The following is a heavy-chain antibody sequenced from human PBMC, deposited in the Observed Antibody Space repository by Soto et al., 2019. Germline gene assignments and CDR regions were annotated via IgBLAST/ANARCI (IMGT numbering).Heavy chain of an antibody. V-gene: IGHV3-30*18. CDR1: GFTFSNYG. Sequence: QVQLVESEGGVVQPGRSLRLSCTASGFTFSNYGMHWVRQAPGKGLEWVTVISYDGNVAYYADSVKGRFTSSRDNSKNTLYLRTEDAAVYDCAKEGPITNWYFDYWGQGTLVTVSS. D-gene: IGHD1-1*01. CDR3: AKEGPITNWYFDY. CDR2: ISYDGNVA. J-gene: IGHJ4*02.